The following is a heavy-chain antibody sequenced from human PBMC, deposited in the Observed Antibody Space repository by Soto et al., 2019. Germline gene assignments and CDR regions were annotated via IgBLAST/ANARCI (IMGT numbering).Heavy chain of an antibody. CDR2: ISSSSSTI. Sequence: PGGSLRLSCAASGFTFSSYSMNWVRQAPGKGLEWVSYISSSSSTIYYADSVKGRFTISRDNAKNSLYLQMNSLRDEDTAVYYCARRTVVTAFNWFDPWGQGTLVTVSS. CDR3: ARRTVVTAFNWFDP. D-gene: IGHD2-21*02. V-gene: IGHV3-48*02. J-gene: IGHJ5*02. CDR1: GFTFSSYS.